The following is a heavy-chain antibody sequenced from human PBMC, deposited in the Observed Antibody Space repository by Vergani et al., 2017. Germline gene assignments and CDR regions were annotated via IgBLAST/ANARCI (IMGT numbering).Heavy chain of an antibody. CDR3: ARASENYDFWSGLRPPDYMDV. J-gene: IGHJ6*03. Sequence: QVQLVESGGGLVKPGGSLRLSCAASGFTFSDYYMSWIRQAPGKGLEWVSYISSSGSTIYYADSVKGRFTISRDNAKNSLYLQMNSLRAEYTAVYYCARASENYDFWSGLRPPDYMDVWGKGTTVTVSS. CDR1: GFTFSDYY. CDR2: ISSSGSTI. V-gene: IGHV3-11*01. D-gene: IGHD3-3*01.